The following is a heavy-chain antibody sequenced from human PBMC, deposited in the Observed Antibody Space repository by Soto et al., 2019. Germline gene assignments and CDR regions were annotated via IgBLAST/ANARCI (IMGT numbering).Heavy chain of an antibody. CDR1: GGSISRNNYC. V-gene: IGHV4-39*01. D-gene: IGHD4-17*01. J-gene: IGHJ4*02. CDR2: LYYSGST. CDR3: ASFYGDYVSY. Sequence: PSETLSLTCIVSGGSISRNNYCWGWIRQPPGKGLEWIGSLYYSGSTYYNPSLKGRVTISVDTSKNQFSLRLSSVTAADTAVYYCASFYGDYVSYWGQGPLVTVSS.